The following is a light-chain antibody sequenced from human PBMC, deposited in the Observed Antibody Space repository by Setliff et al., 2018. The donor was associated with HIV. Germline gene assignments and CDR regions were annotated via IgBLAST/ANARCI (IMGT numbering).Light chain of an antibody. V-gene: IGLV2-14*03. CDR3: SSYTSSTPLYV. CDR2: AVS. CDR1: SSDVGGYNY. Sequence: QSALTQPASVSGSPGQSITISCTGSSSDVGGYNYVSWYQQHPGKAPKLMIYAVSNRPSGVSNRFSGSKSGNTASLTISGLQAEDEADYYCSSYTSSTPLYVFGTGTK. J-gene: IGLJ1*01.